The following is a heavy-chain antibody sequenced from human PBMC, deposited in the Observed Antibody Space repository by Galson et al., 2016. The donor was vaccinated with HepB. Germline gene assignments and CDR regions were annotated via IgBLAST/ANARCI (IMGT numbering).Heavy chain of an antibody. V-gene: IGHV3-13*04. J-gene: IGHJ2*01. CDR1: GFTFSSYD. Sequence: SLRLSCAASGFTFSSYDMHWVRQATGKGLEWVSGIGTAGDTYYPGSVKGRFTISREDAKNSLYLHMNSRRAGDTAVYYCATSVYGDYRFDDWYFDLWGRGTLFTVSS. D-gene: IGHD4-17*01. CDR2: IGTAGDT. CDR3: ATSVYGDYRFDDWYFDL.